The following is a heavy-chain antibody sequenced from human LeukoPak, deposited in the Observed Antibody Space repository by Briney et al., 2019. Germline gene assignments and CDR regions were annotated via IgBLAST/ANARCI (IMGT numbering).Heavy chain of an antibody. J-gene: IGHJ4*02. CDR3: AREVHDYVWGSYRFDY. Sequence: PSETLSLTCTVSGGSISSSNCFWGWIRQPPGKGLEWIGSIYYSGSTYYNPSLKSRVTISVDTSKNQFSLKLSSVTAADTAVYYCAREVHDYVWGSYRFDYWGQGTLVTVSS. CDR2: IYYSGST. V-gene: IGHV4-39*01. D-gene: IGHD3-16*02. CDR1: GGSISSSNCF.